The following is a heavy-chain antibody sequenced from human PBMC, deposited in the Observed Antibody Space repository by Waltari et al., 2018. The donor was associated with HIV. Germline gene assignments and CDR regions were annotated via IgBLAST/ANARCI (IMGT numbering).Heavy chain of an antibody. CDR3: SRVLHNSYFDY. Sequence: EVQLVESGGGLVQPGGSLRLSCAASGFTFSNYWMPWVRQAPGKGLVWVSRINSDGTSTTYADSVKGRFTISRDNAKNTLFLQMNSLRAEDTAVYYCSRVLHNSYFDYWGQGALVTVSS. CDR2: INSDGTST. D-gene: IGHD1-20*01. CDR1: GFTFSNYW. J-gene: IGHJ4*02. V-gene: IGHV3-74*01.